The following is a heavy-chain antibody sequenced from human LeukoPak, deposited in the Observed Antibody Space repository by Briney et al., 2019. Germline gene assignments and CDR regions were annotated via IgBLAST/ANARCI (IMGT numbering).Heavy chain of an antibody. V-gene: IGHV3-21*01. Sequence: GGSLRLSCAASGFTFSSYSMNWVRQAPGKGLEWVSSIGSSSSYIYYADSVKGRFSISRDNAKNSLYLQMNSLRAEDTAVYYCARGATVRTPPLDYWGQGTLVTVSS. D-gene: IGHD4-23*01. CDR2: IGSSSSYI. CDR1: GFTFSSYS. CDR3: ARGATVRTPPLDY. J-gene: IGHJ4*02.